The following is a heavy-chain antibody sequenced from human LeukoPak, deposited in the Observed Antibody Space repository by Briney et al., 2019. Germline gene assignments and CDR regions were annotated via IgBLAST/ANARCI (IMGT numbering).Heavy chain of an antibody. D-gene: IGHD5-18*01. CDR1: GFTVISNY. Sequence: QAGGSLRLSCAASGFTVISNYMSWVRQAPGKGLEWVSVIYSGVITYYADSVKGRFTISRDNSKNTLYLQMNSLRAEDTAVYYCARGYTAMNAFDIWGQGTMVTVSS. CDR2: IYSGVIT. CDR3: ARGYTAMNAFDI. V-gene: IGHV3-66*01. J-gene: IGHJ3*02.